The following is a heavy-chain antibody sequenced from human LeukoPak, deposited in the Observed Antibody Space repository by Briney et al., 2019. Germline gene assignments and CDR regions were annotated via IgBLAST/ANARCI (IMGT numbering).Heavy chain of an antibody. CDR1: GFTFSSYE. D-gene: IGHD3-16*01. Sequence: PGGSLRLSCAASGFTFSSYEMNWVRQAPGKGLEWVSYISSSGSTIYYADSVKGRFTISRDNAKNSLYLQMNSLRAEDTAVYYCARGLAGTFSFDYWGQGVLVTVSS. CDR3: ARGLAGTFSFDY. CDR2: ISSSGSTI. V-gene: IGHV3-48*03. J-gene: IGHJ4*02.